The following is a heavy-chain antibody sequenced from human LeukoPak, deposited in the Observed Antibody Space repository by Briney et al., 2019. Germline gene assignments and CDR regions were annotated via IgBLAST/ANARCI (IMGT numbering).Heavy chain of an antibody. CDR3: AKDARVSSTYYGYFDR. J-gene: IGHJ2*01. CDR1: GFTFDDSA. D-gene: IGHD2-2*01. V-gene: IGHV3-9*01. Sequence: SLRLSCAASGFTFDDSAMHWIRQVPGKGLEWVSGISWNSGNIGYADSVKGRFSISRDNAKNSLYLQMNSLRAEDTALYYCAKDARVSSTYYGYFDRWGRGTLVTVSS. CDR2: ISWNSGNI.